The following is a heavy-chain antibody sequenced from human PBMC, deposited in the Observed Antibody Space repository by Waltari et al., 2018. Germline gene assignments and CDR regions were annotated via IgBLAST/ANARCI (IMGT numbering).Heavy chain of an antibody. CDR1: GFRFSDFW. CDR2: MNQDGSAK. Sequence: EVQLVESGGGLVQPGGALRLSCAASGFRFSDFWMGWVSQAPGKGLEWVATMNQDGSAKLYVDSVRGRFTVSRDNAKNSLFLQMNSLRAEDTAVYYCARDQWFAFDIWGQGTMVTVSS. J-gene: IGHJ3*02. V-gene: IGHV3-7*03. CDR3: ARDQWFAFDI. D-gene: IGHD3-22*01.